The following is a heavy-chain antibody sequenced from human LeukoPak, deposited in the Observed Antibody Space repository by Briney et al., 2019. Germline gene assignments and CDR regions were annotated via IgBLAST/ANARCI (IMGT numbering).Heavy chain of an antibody. J-gene: IGHJ5*02. D-gene: IGHD5-18*01. V-gene: IGHV1-18*01. CDR2: ISAYNGNT. CDR3: ARDHVDTAMVTTSWNWFDP. CDR1: GGTFSSYG. Sequence: GSSVTVSCKASGGTFSSYGISWVRQAPGQGLEWMGWISAYNGNTNYAQKLQGRVTMTTDTYTSTAYMELRSLRSDDTAVYYCARDHVDTAMVTTSWNWFDPWGQGTLVTVSS.